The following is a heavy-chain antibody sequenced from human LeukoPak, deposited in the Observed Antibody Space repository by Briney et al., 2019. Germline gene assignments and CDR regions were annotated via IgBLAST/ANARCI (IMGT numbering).Heavy chain of an antibody. J-gene: IGHJ2*01. CDR3: ARYDFILISYFDL. D-gene: IGHD3-3*01. CDR1: GFTVSNNY. V-gene: IGHV3-53*01. CDR2: LYSDGTT. Sequence: PGGSLRLSCAASGFTVSNNYMSWVRQAPGKKLEWVSDLYSDGTTFYADSVKGRFTISRDNSKKTLYLQMNSLRAEDTAVYHCARYDFILISYFDLWGRGALVTVSS.